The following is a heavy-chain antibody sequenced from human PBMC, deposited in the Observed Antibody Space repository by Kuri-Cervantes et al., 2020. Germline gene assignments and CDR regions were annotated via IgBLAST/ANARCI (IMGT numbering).Heavy chain of an antibody. Sequence: SVKVSCKASGCTFSSYASSWVRQAPGQGLEWMGGIIPIFETTNYAQKFQGRVTIIADKSTSTAYMEVSSLRSEDTAVYYCALGFCSRSSCLVIDYWGQGTLVTVSS. CDR2: IIPIFETT. CDR1: GCTFSSYA. J-gene: IGHJ4*02. V-gene: IGHV1-69*06. CDR3: ALGFCSRSSCLVIDY. D-gene: IGHD2-2*01.